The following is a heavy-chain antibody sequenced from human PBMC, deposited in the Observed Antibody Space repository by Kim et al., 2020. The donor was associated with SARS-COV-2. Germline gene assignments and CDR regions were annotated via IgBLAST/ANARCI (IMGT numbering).Heavy chain of an antibody. Sequence: GGSLRLSCAASGFTFSSSAMHWVRQAPGKGLEWVAFISYDGGNKHYVDSVKGRFSISRDNSKNTLYLQMDSLRDEDTAVYYCVRDRGSGSYYVSEGWFDP. CDR1: GFTFSSSA. CDR2: ISYDGGNK. J-gene: IGHJ5*02. D-gene: IGHD1-26*01. V-gene: IGHV3-30*04. CDR3: VRDRGSGSYYVSEGWFDP.